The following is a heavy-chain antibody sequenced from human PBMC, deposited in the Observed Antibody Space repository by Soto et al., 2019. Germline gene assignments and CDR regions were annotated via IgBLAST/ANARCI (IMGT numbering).Heavy chain of an antibody. V-gene: IGHV3-23*01. D-gene: IGHD3-3*01. Sequence: EVQLLESGGGLVQPGGSLRLSCAASGFTFSSYAMSWVRQAPGKGLQWVSGIDTSGGTTSYTDSVKGHFTISRDNSKNTLYLQMNSLRSEDTAVYYCAKDLDFWSGYHLPIAYWGQGTLVTVSS. CDR2: IDTSGGTT. CDR3: AKDLDFWSGYHLPIAY. CDR1: GFTFSSYA. J-gene: IGHJ4*02.